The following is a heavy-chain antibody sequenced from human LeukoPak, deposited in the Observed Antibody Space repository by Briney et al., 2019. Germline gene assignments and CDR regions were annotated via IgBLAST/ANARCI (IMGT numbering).Heavy chain of an antibody. CDR2: ISTGGGTA. J-gene: IGHJ6*03. CDR3: AQGTSWINPYFYMDV. CDR1: GFTFSNYA. V-gene: IGHV3-23*01. Sequence: GGSLRLSCAASGFTFSNYALNWVRQAPGKGLEWVSSISTGGGTAYYADSVKGRFTISRDNSKTTLYLQMNRLRAADTAVYYCAQGTSWINPYFYMDVWGKGTRVTVS. D-gene: IGHD1-7*01.